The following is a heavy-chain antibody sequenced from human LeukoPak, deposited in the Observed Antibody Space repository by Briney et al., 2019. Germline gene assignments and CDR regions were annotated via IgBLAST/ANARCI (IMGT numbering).Heavy chain of an antibody. J-gene: IGHJ6*02. Sequence: GGSLRLSCAASGFTFDDYAMHWVRQAPGKGLEWVSGISWNSGSMGYADSVKGRFTISRDNAKNSLYLQMNSLRAEDTALYYCATTEAPDCSSTSCYQYYYYGMDVWGQGTTVTVSS. CDR3: ATTEAPDCSSTSCYQYYYYGMDV. D-gene: IGHD2-2*01. CDR1: GFTFDDYA. CDR2: ISWNSGSM. V-gene: IGHV3-9*01.